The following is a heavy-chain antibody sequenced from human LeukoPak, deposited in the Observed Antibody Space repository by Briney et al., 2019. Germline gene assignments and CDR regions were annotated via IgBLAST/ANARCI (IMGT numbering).Heavy chain of an antibody. Sequence: PSETLSLTCTVSGGSISSGSYYWSWIRQPAGKGLEWIGRIYTSGSTNYNPSLKSRVTISVDTSKNQFSLKLSSVTAADTAVYYCARGMTYYDFWSGYHTDYYYYYMDVWGKGTTVTVSS. D-gene: IGHD3-3*01. CDR2: IYTSGST. J-gene: IGHJ6*03. CDR3: ARGMTYYDFWSGYHTDYYYYYMDV. V-gene: IGHV4-61*02. CDR1: GGSISSGSYY.